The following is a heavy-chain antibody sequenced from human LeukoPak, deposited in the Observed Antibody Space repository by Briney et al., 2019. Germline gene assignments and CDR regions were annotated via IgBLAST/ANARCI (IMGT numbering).Heavy chain of an antibody. Sequence: PSETLSLTCSVSGGSISSYYWSWIRQPPGKGLEWIGYIYYSERPNYNPSLKSRVTISVDTSKNQFSLKLISVTAADTAVYYCARRGGSPLGAFDIWGQGTMVTVSS. J-gene: IGHJ3*02. D-gene: IGHD1-26*01. CDR1: GGSISSYY. CDR2: IYYSERP. V-gene: IGHV4-59*01. CDR3: ARRGGSPLGAFDI.